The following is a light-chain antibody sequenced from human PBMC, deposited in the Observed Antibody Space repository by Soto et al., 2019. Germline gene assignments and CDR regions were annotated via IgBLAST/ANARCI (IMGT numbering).Light chain of an antibody. CDR1: ALPKKY. CDR2: GDN. J-gene: IGLJ2*01. CDR3: LSADSSGSSVV. V-gene: IGLV3-16*01. Sequence: SYELTQPPSVSVSLGQMARITCSGEALPKKYAYWYQQKPGQFPVVVIYGDNERPSGIPERFSGSSSGTIVTLTISGVQAEDEADYYCLSADSSGSSVVFGGGTKLTVL.